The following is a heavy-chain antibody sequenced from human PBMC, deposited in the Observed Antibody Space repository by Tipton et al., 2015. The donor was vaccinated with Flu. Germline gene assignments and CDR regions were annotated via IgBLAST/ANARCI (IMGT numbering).Heavy chain of an antibody. D-gene: IGHD6-19*01. CDR1: GGSIRTSTDY. V-gene: IGHV4-39*02. J-gene: IGHJ4*02. CDR2: IYSGGST. CDR3: ARDRWEYSSGFDS. Sequence: TLSLTCAVSGGSIRTSTDYWGWIRQPPGKGLEWIGTIYSGGSTYYNPSLTSRVTISLDTSKNHFSLRLSSVTAADTAVYYCARDRWEYSSGFDSWGQGTLVTVSP.